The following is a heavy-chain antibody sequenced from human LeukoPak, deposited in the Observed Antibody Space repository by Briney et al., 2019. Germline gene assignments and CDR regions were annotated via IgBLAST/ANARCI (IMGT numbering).Heavy chain of an antibody. D-gene: IGHD3-22*01. CDR3: ARREYYYDSSGYNDY. CDR1: GYTFTSYG. Sequence: ASVKVSCKASGYTFTSYGISWVRQAPGQGLEWMGWISAYNGNTNYAQKLQGRVTLTTETSPSTAYMELRSLRSDDTAVYYCARREYYYDSSGYNDYWGQGTLVTVSS. J-gene: IGHJ4*02. V-gene: IGHV1-18*01. CDR2: ISAYNGNT.